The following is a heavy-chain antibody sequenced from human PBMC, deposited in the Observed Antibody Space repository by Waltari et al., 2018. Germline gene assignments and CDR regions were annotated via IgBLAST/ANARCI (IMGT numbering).Heavy chain of an antibody. CDR3: ARAASVTYNWFDP. J-gene: IGHJ5*02. D-gene: IGHD5-18*01. CDR2: INPNSGGT. Sequence: QVQLVQSGAEVKKPGASVKVSCKASGYTFTGYYMHWVRQAPGQGLVWMGRINPNSGGTNYAQKFQGRVTMTRDTSISTAYMELSRLRSDDTAVYYCARAASVTYNWFDPWGQGTLVTVSS. CDR1: GYTFTGYY. V-gene: IGHV1-2*06.